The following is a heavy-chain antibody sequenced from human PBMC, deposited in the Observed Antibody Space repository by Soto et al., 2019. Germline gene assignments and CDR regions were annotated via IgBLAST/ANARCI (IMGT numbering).Heavy chain of an antibody. D-gene: IGHD2-2*01. CDR1: GDSVSTYY. CDR2: IYYSRSP. V-gene: IGHV4-59*02. J-gene: IGHJ5*02. CDR3: ARGEHTSAGRENWFDP. Sequence: PSETLSLTCTVSGDSVSTYYWSWIRQPPVKGLEWIGYIYYSRSPSYNPSLKSRVTMSLDTSKNQLSLKLSSVTAADTAVYYCARGEHTSAGRENWFDPWGQGTLVTVSS.